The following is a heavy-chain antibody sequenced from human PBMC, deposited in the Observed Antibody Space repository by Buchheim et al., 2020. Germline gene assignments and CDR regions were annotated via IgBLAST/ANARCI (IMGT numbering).Heavy chain of an antibody. D-gene: IGHD6-19*01. Sequence: EVQLVESGGGLVKPGGSLRLSCAASGFTFSNAWMIWVRQAPGKVSEWVGRNKSKTDGGTTDYAAPVKGRFTISRDDSKNTLYLQMNSLKTEDTAVYYCTTGTVAVAGLGLDYWGQGTL. CDR1: GFTFSNAW. V-gene: IGHV3-15*01. CDR3: TTGTVAVAGLGLDY. CDR2: NKSKTDGGTT. J-gene: IGHJ4*02.